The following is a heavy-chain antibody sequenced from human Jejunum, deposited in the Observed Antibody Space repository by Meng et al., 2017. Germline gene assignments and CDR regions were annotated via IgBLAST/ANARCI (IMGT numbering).Heavy chain of an antibody. J-gene: IGHJ4*02. D-gene: IGHD4-11*01. CDR3: ARGNEYSNYGADF. V-gene: IGHV4-34*01. CDR1: GGSISDYY. CDR2: INDSGST. Sequence: QVKLQQWGAGLLKPSDTRSPTCAVYGGSISDYYWTWIRQPPGKGLEWIGEINDSGSTNYSPSLKSRVTISVDTSKSQFYLRVSSVTAADTAVYYCARGNEYSNYGADFWGQGTLVTVSS.